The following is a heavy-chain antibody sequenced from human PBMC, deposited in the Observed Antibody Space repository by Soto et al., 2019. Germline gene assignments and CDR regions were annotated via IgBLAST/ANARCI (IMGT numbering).Heavy chain of an antibody. Sequence: EVPLVESGGGLIQPGGSLRLSCAGSGFSFSSYWMHWVRQDPGKGLVWISSVNTDETTKFYAGSVKGRFTVSRDNAKNTLYLQMNSLRAEDTAVYYCAKDLSWGQCDYWGQGTLVTVSS. CDR1: GFSFSSYW. CDR3: AKDLSWGQCDY. D-gene: IGHD3-16*01. V-gene: IGHV3-74*01. J-gene: IGHJ4*02. CDR2: VNTDETTK.